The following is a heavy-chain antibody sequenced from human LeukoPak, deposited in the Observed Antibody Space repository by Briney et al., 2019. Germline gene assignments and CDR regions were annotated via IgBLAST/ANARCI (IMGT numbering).Heavy chain of an antibody. V-gene: IGHV4-59*11. J-gene: IGHJ3*02. CDR2: IYYSGST. D-gene: IGHD3-10*01. CDR3: ARVARVPGGAFDI. CDR1: GGSISSHY. Sequence: KPSETLSLTCTVSGGSISSHYWSWIRQPPGKGLEWIGYIYYSGSTNYNPSLKGRVTTSVDTSKNQFSLKLSSVTAADTAVYYCARVARVPGGAFDIWGQGTMVTVSS.